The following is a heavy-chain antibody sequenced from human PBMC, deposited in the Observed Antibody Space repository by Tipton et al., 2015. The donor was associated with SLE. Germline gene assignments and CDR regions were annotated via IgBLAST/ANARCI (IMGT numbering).Heavy chain of an antibody. CDR2: ISHRGNT. CDR3: AKHDRGRDAFDI. D-gene: IGHD3-16*01. J-gene: IGHJ3*02. V-gene: IGHV4-38-2*01. Sequence: TLSLTCVVSGDSLSSAYFWGWIRQPPGKGLEWIGSISHRGNTYYNPSLKSPVSISVDTSQNQFSLNLNSVTAADTAVYYCAKHDRGRDAFDIWGQGTMVTVSS. CDR1: GDSLSSAYF.